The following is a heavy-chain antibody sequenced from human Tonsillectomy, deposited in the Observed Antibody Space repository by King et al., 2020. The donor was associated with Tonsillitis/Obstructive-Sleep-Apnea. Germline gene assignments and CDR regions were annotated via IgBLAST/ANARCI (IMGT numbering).Heavy chain of an antibody. V-gene: IGHV3-53*01. CDR1: GFTVSSNY. CDR2: IYTGGIT. CDR3: ARGGVIIARSPFDY. D-gene: IGHD3-10*01. J-gene: IGHJ4*02. Sequence: VQLVESGGGLIQPGGSLRLSCAASGFTVSSNYMSWVRQAPGKGLEWVSLIYTGGITYYADSVKGRFTISRVNSKNTLYLQMNSLRAEDTAVYYCARGGVIIARSPFDYWGQGTLVTVSS.